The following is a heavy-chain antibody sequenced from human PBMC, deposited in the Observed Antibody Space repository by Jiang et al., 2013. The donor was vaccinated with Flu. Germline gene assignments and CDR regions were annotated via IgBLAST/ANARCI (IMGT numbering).Heavy chain of an antibody. CDR3: ARAPTYSNYYYYGMDV. Sequence: GAEVKKPGASVKVSCKASGYTFTSYAMHWVRQAPGQRLEWMGWINAGNGNTKYSQKFQGRVTITRDTSASTAYMELSSLRSEDTAVYYYARAPTYSNYYYYGMDVWGQGTTVTVSS. CDR2: INAGNGNT. V-gene: IGHV1-3*01. D-gene: IGHD4-11*01. J-gene: IGHJ6*02. CDR1: GYTFTSYA.